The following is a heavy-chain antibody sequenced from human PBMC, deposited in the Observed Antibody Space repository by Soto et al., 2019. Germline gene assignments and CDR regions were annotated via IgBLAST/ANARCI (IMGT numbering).Heavy chain of an antibody. CDR2: ISYDGSNK. Sequence: QVQLVESGGGVVQPGRSLRLSCAASGFTFSSYAMHWVRQAPGKGLEWVAVISYDGSNKYYADSVKGRFTISRDNSKNTLYLQMNSLRAEDTAVYYCARGSRRSMIVVVITFDAFDIWGQGTMVTVSS. CDR3: ARGSRRSMIVVVITFDAFDI. V-gene: IGHV3-30-3*01. CDR1: GFTFSSYA. J-gene: IGHJ3*02. D-gene: IGHD3-22*01.